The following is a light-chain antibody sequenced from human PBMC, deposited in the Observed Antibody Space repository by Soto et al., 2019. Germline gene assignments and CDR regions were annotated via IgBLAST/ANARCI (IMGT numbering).Light chain of an antibody. CDR1: SGHNSYA. J-gene: IGLJ3*02. CDR3: QTWGTGIRV. V-gene: IGLV4-69*01. Sequence: QPVLTQSPSASASLGASVKLTCTLSSGHNSYAIAWHQQQPEKGPRYLMKLNSDGSHTKGDGIPDRFSGSSSGAERYLTISSTQSEDEADYSWQTWGTGIRVFGGGTKLAVL. CDR2: LNSDGSH.